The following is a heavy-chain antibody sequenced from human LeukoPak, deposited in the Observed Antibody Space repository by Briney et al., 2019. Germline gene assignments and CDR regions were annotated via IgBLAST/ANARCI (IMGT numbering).Heavy chain of an antibody. J-gene: IGHJ6*02. V-gene: IGHV3-74*01. CDR1: GFTFSNYW. CDR3: VRDYQFIQEV. D-gene: IGHD2-2*01. CDR2: ISTDGKST. Sequence: GSLRLSCVASGFTFSNYWMLWVRQAPGKGLKWVSLISTDGKSTRYAESVKGRFTISRDNAKNALYLQMDILRVEDTALYFCVRDYQFIQEVWGQGTTVTVSS.